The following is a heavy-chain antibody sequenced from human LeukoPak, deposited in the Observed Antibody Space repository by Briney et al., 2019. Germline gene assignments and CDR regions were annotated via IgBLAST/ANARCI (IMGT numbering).Heavy chain of an antibody. CDR2: INHSGST. J-gene: IGHJ4*02. D-gene: IGHD6-19*01. V-gene: IGHV4-34*01. CDR1: GGSFSGYY. CDR3: ARGHPPGC. Sequence: SETLSLTCAVYGGSFSGYYWSWIRQPPGKGLEWIGEINHSGSTNYNPSLKSRVTISVDTSKNQFSLKLSSVTAADTAVYYCARGHPPGCWGQGTLVTVSS.